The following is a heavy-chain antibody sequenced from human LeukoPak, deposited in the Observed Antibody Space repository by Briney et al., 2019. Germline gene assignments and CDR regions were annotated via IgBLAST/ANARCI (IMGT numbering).Heavy chain of an antibody. CDR1: GGSISFYY. Sequence: SETLSLTCAVSGGSISFYYWSWIRQPPGKGLEWIGYIYYSGSTNYNPSLKSRVTISVDTSKSQFSLKLSSVTAADTAVYYCARHGGYGSYYYYYGMDVWGQGTTVTVSS. J-gene: IGHJ6*02. CDR2: IYYSGST. D-gene: IGHD5-12*01. V-gene: IGHV4-59*08. CDR3: ARHGGYGSYYYYYGMDV.